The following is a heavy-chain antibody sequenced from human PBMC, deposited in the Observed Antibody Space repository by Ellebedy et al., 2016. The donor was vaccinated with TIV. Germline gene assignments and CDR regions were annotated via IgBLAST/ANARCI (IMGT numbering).Heavy chain of an antibody. CDR1: GGSIDTHY. V-gene: IGHV4-59*08. J-gene: IGHJ3*01. D-gene: IGHD3-3*01. CDR2: ISSSGFT. CDR3: SRLYDFWNGYPAFDV. Sequence: GSLRLSCNVSGGSIDTHYWIWIRQPPGRGLEWMGYISSSGFTNYSPSLKSRVIISLDVSKNQLSLNLHSVTAADTAVYYCSRLYDFWNGYPAFDVWGQGAVVTVAS.